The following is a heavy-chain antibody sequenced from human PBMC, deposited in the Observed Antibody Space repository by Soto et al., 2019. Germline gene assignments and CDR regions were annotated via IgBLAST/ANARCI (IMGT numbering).Heavy chain of an antibody. J-gene: IGHJ5*02. CDR1: GYTFTSYY. CDR2: INPSGGST. CDR3: ARGGIAAAPVRNWFDP. D-gene: IGHD6-13*01. Sequence: ASVKVSCKASGYTFTSYYMHWVRQAPGQGLEWMGIINPSGGSTRYAQKFQGRVTMTRDTSTSTVYMELSSLRSEDTAVYYCARGGIAAAPVRNWFDPWGQGTLVTVSS. V-gene: IGHV1-46*01.